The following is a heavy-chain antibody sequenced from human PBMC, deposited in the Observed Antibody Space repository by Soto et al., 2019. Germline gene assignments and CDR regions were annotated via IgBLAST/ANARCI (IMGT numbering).Heavy chain of an antibody. Sequence: SETLSLTCTVSGGSISSYYWSWIRQPPGKGLEWIGYIYYSGSTNYNPSLKSRVTISVDTSKNQFSLKLSSVTAADTAVYYCASSLRFLEWLYIDPWGQGTLVTVSS. J-gene: IGHJ5*02. CDR3: ASSLRFLEWLYIDP. D-gene: IGHD3-3*01. V-gene: IGHV4-59*08. CDR2: IYYSGST. CDR1: GGSISSYY.